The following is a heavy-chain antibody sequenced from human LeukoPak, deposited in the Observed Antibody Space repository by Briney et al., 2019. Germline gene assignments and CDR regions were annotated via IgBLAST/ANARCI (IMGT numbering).Heavy chain of an antibody. CDR2: ISSDGSST. CDR3: ASTKLMFDY. Sequence: GGSLRLSCAASGFTFRNYWMHWVRQVPGKGLVWVSVISSDGSSTAYADAVKGRFTISRDNSKNTLYLQMNSLRAEDTAVYYCASTKLMFDYWGQGTLVTVSS. V-gene: IGHV3-74*01. CDR1: GFTFRNYW. D-gene: IGHD2-2*01. J-gene: IGHJ4*02.